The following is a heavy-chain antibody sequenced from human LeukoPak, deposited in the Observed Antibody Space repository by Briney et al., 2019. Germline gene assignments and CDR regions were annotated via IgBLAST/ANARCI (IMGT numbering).Heavy chain of an antibody. Sequence: GESLKISCKGSGYSFTNYWIGWVRQMPGKGLEWMGIIYPGDSDTRYSPSFQGQVTISADKSITTAYLQWSSLKASDTAMYYCARDLCGGDCGTAIDYWGQGTLVTVSS. V-gene: IGHV5-51*01. CDR3: ARDLCGGDCGTAIDY. CDR1: GYSFTNYW. CDR2: IYPGDSDT. D-gene: IGHD2-21*02. J-gene: IGHJ4*02.